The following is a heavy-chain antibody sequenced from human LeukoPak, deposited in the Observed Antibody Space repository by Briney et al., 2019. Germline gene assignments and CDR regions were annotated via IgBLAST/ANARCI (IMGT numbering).Heavy chain of an antibody. CDR2: IKQDGSEK. CDR3: ARVAGTAMVVDWFDP. CDR1: GFTFSSYW. J-gene: IGHJ5*02. V-gene: IGHV3-7*05. Sequence: PGGSLRLSCAASGFTFSSYWMTWLRQAPGKGLEWVANIKQDGSEKYYVDSVKGRFTISRDNAKNSLYLQMNSPRAEDTAVYYCARVAGTAMVVDWFDPWGQGTLVTVSS. D-gene: IGHD5-18*01.